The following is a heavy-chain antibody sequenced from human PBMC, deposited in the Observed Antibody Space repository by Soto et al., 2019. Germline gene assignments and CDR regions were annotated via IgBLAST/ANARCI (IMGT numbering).Heavy chain of an antibody. D-gene: IGHD2-2*03. V-gene: IGHV3-23*01. CDR2: SGSGGRT. Sequence: GGSLRLSCTASGFTLSSYAMAWVRQATGKGLEWVSASGSGGRTYYADSAKGRFIVSRDNSRSTVFLQMNSLRVGDTAMYYCARAVGSTLYWGQGTLVTVS. CDR1: GFTLSSYA. J-gene: IGHJ4*02. CDR3: ARAVGSTLY.